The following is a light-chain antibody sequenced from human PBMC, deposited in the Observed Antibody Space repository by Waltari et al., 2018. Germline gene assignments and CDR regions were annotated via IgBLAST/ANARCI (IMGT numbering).Light chain of an antibody. CDR3: CSYAGLGIYV. CDR1: SSDFGNYL. J-gene: IGLJ1*01. V-gene: IGLV2-23*02. CDR2: EVT. Sequence: QSGLPQPASVSGSPGQSITLSCTGASSDFGNYLVSWYQQYPGKAPKLMVYEVTERTSGVSDRFSGSKSGNTASLTIFGLQSEDEADYYCCSYAGLGIYVFGTGTKVTVL.